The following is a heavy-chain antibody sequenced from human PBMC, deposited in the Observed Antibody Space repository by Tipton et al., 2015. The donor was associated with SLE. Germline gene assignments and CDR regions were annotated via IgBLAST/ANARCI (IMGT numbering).Heavy chain of an antibody. Sequence: TLSLTCTVSGGSISSNNYYWGWIRQPPGKGLEWIGSVSSTGYTYYNPSLKSRVTISVDTSKNHFSLTLSSVTAADTAVYYCATVGYYEVFFYYCYMDVWGKGTTITVSS. CDR1: GGSISSNNYY. V-gene: IGHV4-39*07. J-gene: IGHJ6*03. CDR3: ATVGYYEVFFYYCYMDV. D-gene: IGHD4-17*01. CDR2: VSSTGYT.